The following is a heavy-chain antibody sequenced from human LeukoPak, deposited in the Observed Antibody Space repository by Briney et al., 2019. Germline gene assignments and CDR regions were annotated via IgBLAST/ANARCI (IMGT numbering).Heavy chain of an antibody. CDR1: GFTFSSYS. J-gene: IGHJ6*03. CDR3: ARDLGSGSYYRDYYYYYYMDV. D-gene: IGHD3-10*01. CDR2: ISSSSIYI. V-gene: IGHV3-21*01. Sequence: GGSLRLSCAASGFTFSSYSMNWVRQAPGKGLEWVSSISSSSIYIYYADSVKGRFTISRDNAKNSLYLQMNSLRAEDTAVYYCARDLGSGSYYRDYYYYYYMDVWGKGTTVTVSS.